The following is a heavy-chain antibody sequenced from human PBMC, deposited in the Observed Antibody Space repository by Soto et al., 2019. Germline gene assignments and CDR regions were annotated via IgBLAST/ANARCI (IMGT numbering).Heavy chain of an antibody. CDR2: INTGSGNT. CDR3: ARDTETLGPRANDALDI. D-gene: IGHD3-3*02. CDR1: GYTFSTYT. J-gene: IGHJ3*02. V-gene: IGHV1-3*04. Sequence: SVKVSCKAAGYTFSTYTMNWVRQAPGQSLEWMGWINTGSGNTKYSQNFQGRVSITRDTSASTVYMELTGLKSEDTAMYYCARDTETLGPRANDALDIWGQGTMVTVSS.